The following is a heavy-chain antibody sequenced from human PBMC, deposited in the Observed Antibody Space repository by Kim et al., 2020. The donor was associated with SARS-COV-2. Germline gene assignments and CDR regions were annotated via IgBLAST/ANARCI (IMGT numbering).Heavy chain of an antibody. CDR3: ARLLSYYYGMDV. V-gene: IGHV3-33*01. J-gene: IGHJ6*02. Sequence: KYYADSVKGRCTISRDKSKNTLYLQMNSLRAEDTAVYYCARLLSYYYGMDVWGQGTTVTVSS. CDR2: K.